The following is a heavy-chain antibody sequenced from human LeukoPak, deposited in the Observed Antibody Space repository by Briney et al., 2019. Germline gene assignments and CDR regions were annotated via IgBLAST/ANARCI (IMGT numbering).Heavy chain of an antibody. V-gene: IGHV3-48*01. J-gene: IGHJ2*01. Sequence: GGSLRLSCAASGFTFSSCSMSWVRQAPGKGLEWVSYISSSSGAIYYADSVKGRFTISRDNAKNLLYLQMHSLRAEDTAVYYCARMDPYWYFDLWGRGTLVTVSS. D-gene: IGHD3/OR15-3a*01. CDR3: ARMDPYWYFDL. CDR2: ISSSSGAI. CDR1: GFTFSSCS.